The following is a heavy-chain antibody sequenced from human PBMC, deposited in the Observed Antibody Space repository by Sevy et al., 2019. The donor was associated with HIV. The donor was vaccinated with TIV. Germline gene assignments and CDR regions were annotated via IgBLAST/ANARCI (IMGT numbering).Heavy chain of an antibody. V-gene: IGHV5-51*01. D-gene: IGHD3-22*01. J-gene: IGHJ3*02. CDR2: FYPGNSDV. Sequence: GESLKISCKGSGYIFKNYWIGWVRQVPGKGLEWMGIFYPGNSDVRYSPSFQGHVPISADKSISAAYLQWRSLKASVTAMYFCARGLYYYDSSGYSDAFDIWGQGTMVTVSS. CDR1: GYIFKNYW. CDR3: ARGLYYYDSSGYSDAFDI.